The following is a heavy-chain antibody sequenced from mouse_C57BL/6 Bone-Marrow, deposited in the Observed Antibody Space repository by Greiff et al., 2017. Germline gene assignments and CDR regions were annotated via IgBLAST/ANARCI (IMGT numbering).Heavy chain of an antibody. J-gene: IGHJ2*01. CDR1: GYTFTSYG. V-gene: IGHV1-81*01. CDR3: ARRGCYAYYFDY. Sequence: VQLKESGAELARPGASVKLSCKASGYTFTSYGISWVKQRTGQGLEWIGEIYPRSGNTYYNEKFKGKATLTADESSSTAYMELRSLTSEDSAVYFCARRGCYAYYFDYWGQGTTLTVSS. CDR2: IYPRSGNT. D-gene: IGHD6-5*01.